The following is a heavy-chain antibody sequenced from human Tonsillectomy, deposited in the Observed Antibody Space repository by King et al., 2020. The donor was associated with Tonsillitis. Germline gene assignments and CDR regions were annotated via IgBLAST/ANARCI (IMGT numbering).Heavy chain of an antibody. D-gene: IGHD3-10*01. CDR1: GGSISSSSYY. CDR2: IYYSGST. Sequence: LQLQESGPGLVKPSETLSLTCTVSGGSISSSSYYWGWIRQPPGKGLEWIGSIYYSGSTYYNPSLKSRVTISVDTSKNQFSLKLSSVTAADTAVYYCASHQQVRGVPAYYFDYWGQGTLVTVSS. CDR3: ASHQQVRGVPAYYFDY. J-gene: IGHJ4*02. V-gene: IGHV4-39*01.